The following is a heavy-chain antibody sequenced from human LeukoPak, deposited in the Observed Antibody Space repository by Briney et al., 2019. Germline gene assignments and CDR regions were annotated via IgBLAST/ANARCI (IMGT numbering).Heavy chain of an antibody. CDR2: INHSGST. D-gene: IGHD3-22*01. J-gene: IGHJ4*02. CDR1: GGSFSGYY. V-gene: IGHV4-34*01. Sequence: PSETLSLTCAVYGGSFSGYYWSWIRQPPVKGLEWIGEINHSGSTNYNPSLKSRVTISVDTSKNQFSLRLSSVTAADTAVYYCATMGGYYYDSSGYLDYWGQGTLVTVSS. CDR3: ATMGGYYYDSSGYLDY.